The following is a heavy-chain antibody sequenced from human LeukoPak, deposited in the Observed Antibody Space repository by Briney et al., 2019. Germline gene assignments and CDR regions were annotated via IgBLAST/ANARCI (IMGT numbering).Heavy chain of an antibody. J-gene: IGHJ5*02. CDR2: MNPNSGNT. D-gene: IGHD3-3*01. Sequence: ASVKVSCKASGYTFTSYDINWVRQATGQGLEWMGWMNPNSGNTGYAQKFQGRVTMTRNTSISTAYMELSSLRSEDTAVYYCATDLGGLYYDFWSGKNWFDPWGQGTLVTVSS. CDR3: ATDLGGLYYDFWSGKNWFDP. V-gene: IGHV1-8*01. CDR1: GYTFTSYD.